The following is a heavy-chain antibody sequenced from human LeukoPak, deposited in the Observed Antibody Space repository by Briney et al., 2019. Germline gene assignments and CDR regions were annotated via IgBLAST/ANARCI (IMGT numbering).Heavy chain of an antibody. D-gene: IGHD5-24*01. CDR1: GFTFSSYW. Sequence: PGGSLRLSCAASGFTFSSYWMRWVRQAPGKGLVWVSRINTDGSSTSYADSVKGRFTISRDNAKNTLYLQMNSLRVEDTAVYYCARDVPWRLQLNYWGQGTLVTVSS. CDR2: INTDGSST. V-gene: IGHV3-74*01. CDR3: ARDVPWRLQLNY. J-gene: IGHJ4*02.